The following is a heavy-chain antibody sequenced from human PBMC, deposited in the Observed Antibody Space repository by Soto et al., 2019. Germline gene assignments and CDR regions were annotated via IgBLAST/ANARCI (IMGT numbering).Heavy chain of an antibody. CDR2: IYYSGST. V-gene: IGHV4-30-4*01. J-gene: IGHJ4*02. CDR3: ARVWGITYYYDSSGYPVFDY. D-gene: IGHD3-22*01. CDR1: GGSISSGDYY. Sequence: QVQLRESGPGLVKPSQTLSLTCTVSGGSISSGDYYWSWIRQPPGKGLEWIGYIYYSGSTYYNPSLKSRVTISVDTSKNQFSLKLSSVTAADTAVYYCARVWGITYYYDSSGYPVFDYWGQGTLVTVSS.